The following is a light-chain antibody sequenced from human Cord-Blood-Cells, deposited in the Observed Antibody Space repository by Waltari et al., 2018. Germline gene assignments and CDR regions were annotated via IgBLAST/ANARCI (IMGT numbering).Light chain of an antibody. CDR2: GAS. CDR3: QQYNNWPIT. Sequence: ELVMTQPPATLSGSPGERATLSCRARQSVSRNLAWYQQKPGQAPRLLIYGASTRATGIPARFSGSGSGTEFTLTISSLQSEDFAVYYCQQYNNWPITFGQGTRLEIK. J-gene: IGKJ5*01. V-gene: IGKV3-15*01. CDR1: QSVSRN.